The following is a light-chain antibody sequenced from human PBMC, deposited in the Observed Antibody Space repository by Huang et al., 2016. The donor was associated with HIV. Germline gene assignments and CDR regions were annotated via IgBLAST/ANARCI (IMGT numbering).Light chain of an antibody. CDR2: GAS. J-gene: IGKJ2*01. CDR1: QSVSRN. CDR3: QQYNNWPPMYT. Sequence: EIVLTQSPATRSMSPGQRATRYCRASQSVSRNLAWFQQKPGQAPRLLIYGASTRATGIPARFSGSGSGTEFTLTISSLQSEDFAVYYCQQYNNWPPMYTFGQGTKLEV. V-gene: IGKV3-15*01.